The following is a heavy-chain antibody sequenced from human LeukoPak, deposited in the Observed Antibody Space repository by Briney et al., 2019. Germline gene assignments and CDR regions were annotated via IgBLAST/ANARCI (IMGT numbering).Heavy chain of an antibody. CDR1: GFTFSSYA. J-gene: IGHJ6*02. CDR2: ISYDGSNK. CDR3: AKSVSPTWSYYYYGMDV. Sequence: QPGGSLRLSCAASGFTFSSYAMHWVRQAPGKGLEWVAVISYDGSNKYYADSVKGRFTISRDNSKNTLYLQMNSLRAEDTAVYSCAKSVSPTWSYYYYGMDVWGQGTTVTVSS. D-gene: IGHD5/OR15-5a*01. V-gene: IGHV3-30*04.